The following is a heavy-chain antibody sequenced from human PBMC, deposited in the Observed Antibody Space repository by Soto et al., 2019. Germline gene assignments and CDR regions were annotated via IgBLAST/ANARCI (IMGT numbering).Heavy chain of an antibody. CDR3: ARERGYSYHRENRFDP. CDR1: GGSISSYY. V-gene: IGHV4-59*01. CDR2: IYYSGST. J-gene: IGHJ5*02. Sequence: SETLSLTCTVSGGSISSYYWSWIRQPPGKGLEWIGYIYYSGSTNYNPSLKSRVTISVDTSKNQFSLKLSSVTAADTAVYYCARERGYSYHRENRFDPWGQGTLVTVSS. D-gene: IGHD5-18*01.